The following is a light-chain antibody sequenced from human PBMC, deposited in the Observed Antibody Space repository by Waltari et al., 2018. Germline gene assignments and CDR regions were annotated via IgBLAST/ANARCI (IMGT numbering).Light chain of an antibody. CDR3: NSRDTSTNRWV. CDR1: RLRNCY. Sequence: SSELTQAPAVPVALGQTVRIPCPGNRLRNCYVSWDQQKQGLAPLLGMYGHTNRPSGIPDRFSGSSSGNTASLTITGAQAEDEADYYCNSRDTSTNRWVFGGGTKLTVL. J-gene: IGLJ3*02. CDR2: GHT. V-gene: IGLV3-19*01.